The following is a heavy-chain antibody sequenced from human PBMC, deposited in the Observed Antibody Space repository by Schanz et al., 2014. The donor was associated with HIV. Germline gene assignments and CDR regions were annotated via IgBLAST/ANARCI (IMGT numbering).Heavy chain of an antibody. D-gene: IGHD3-10*01. V-gene: IGHV3-30*18. CDR1: GFTFRSYG. CDR3: AKVEDFYGSGSSEV. Sequence: QELLVESGGGVVQPGRSLRLSCVASGFTFRSYGMHWVRPAPGKGLGWVAITTYDESKKTYADSVKGRFTISRDNSKNTLYLQMNSLRVEDTALYYCAKVEDFYGSGSSEVWGQGTLVIVSS. CDR2: TTYDESKK. J-gene: IGHJ4*02.